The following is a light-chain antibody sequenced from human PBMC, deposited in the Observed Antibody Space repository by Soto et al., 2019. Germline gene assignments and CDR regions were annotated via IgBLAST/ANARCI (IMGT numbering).Light chain of an antibody. CDR2: VAS. CDR1: QSVSSN. Sequence: EIVMTQSPATLSVSPGERATLSCRASQSVSSNLAWYQQKPGQAPRLLIYVASTRATGIPARFRGSGSGTEFTLTISSLQSEDFAVDYCQQYNNWTPWTFGQGTKVEIK. CDR3: QQYNNWTPWT. J-gene: IGKJ1*01. V-gene: IGKV3-15*01.